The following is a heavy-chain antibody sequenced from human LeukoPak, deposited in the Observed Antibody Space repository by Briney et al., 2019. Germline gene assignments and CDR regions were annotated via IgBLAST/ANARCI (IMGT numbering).Heavy chain of an antibody. CDR1: GFTFSSYA. J-gene: IGHJ4*02. Sequence: GGSLRLSCAASGFTFSSYAMSGVRDAPGRGLEWVSSISGSSGSTYYAASVKGRFTISRDNSKDTLYLQINSLRAEDTAVYYCAKVLGYSYGCSDYWGQGTLVTVSS. D-gene: IGHD5-18*01. CDR3: AKVLGYSYGCSDY. V-gene: IGHV3-23*01. CDR2: ISGSSGST.